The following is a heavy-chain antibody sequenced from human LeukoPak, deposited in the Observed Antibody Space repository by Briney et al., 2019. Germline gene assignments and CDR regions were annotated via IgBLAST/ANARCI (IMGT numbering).Heavy chain of an antibody. Sequence: ASVKVSCKASGYTFTSYGISWVRQAPGQGLEGMGWISAYNGNTNYAQKLQGRVTMTTDTSTSTAYRELRSLRSDDTAVYYCARGGDCSSTSCYAGSDYWGQGTLVTVSS. CDR3: ARGGDCSSTSCYAGSDY. V-gene: IGHV1-18*01. J-gene: IGHJ4*02. D-gene: IGHD2-2*01. CDR2: ISAYNGNT. CDR1: GYTFTSYG.